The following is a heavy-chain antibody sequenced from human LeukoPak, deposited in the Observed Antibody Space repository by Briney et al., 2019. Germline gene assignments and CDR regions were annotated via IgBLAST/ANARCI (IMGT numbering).Heavy chain of an antibody. CDR3: ARVEGHSSPFDP. J-gene: IGHJ5*02. CDR1: GYTFTRYY. D-gene: IGHD3-22*01. V-gene: IGHV1-2*02. Sequence: ASVKVSCKASGYTFTRYYMHWVRQAPGQGLEWMGWINPNSGGTNYAQKFQGRVTMTRDTSISTAYMELSRLRSDDTAVYYCARVEGHSSPFDPWGRGTLVTVSS. CDR2: INPNSGGT.